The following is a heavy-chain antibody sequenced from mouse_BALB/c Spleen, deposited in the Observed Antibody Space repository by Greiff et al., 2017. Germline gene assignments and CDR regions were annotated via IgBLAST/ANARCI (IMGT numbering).Heavy chain of an antibody. CDR1: GYTFTSYW. Sequence: LVESGAELVKPGASVKLSCKTSGYTFTSYWIQWVKQRPGQGLGWIGEIFPGTGTTYYNEKFKGKATLTIDTSSSTAYMQLSSLTSEDSAVYFCARSRYDYSYAMDYWGQGTSVTVSS. V-gene: IGHV1S132*01. D-gene: IGHD2-4*01. CDR3: ARSRYDYSYAMDY. CDR2: IFPGTGTT. J-gene: IGHJ4*01.